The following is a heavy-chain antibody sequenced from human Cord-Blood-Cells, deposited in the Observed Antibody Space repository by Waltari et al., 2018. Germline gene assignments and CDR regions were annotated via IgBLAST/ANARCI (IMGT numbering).Heavy chain of an antibody. CDR3: ARGGGYSYGYYFDY. J-gene: IGHJ4*02. CDR2: IYHSGST. Sequence: QVQLQESGPGLVKPSETLSLTCTVSGYSISSGYYWGWIRQPPGKGLEWIGSIYHSGSTYYDPSLKGGVTISVDTSKNQFSLKLSSVTAADTAVYYCARGGGYSYGYYFDYWGQGTLVTVSS. CDR1: GYSISSGYY. V-gene: IGHV4-38-2*02. D-gene: IGHD5-18*01.